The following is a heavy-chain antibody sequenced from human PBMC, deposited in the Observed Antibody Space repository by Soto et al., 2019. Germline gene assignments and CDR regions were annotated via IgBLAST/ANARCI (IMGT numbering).Heavy chain of an antibody. J-gene: IGHJ5*02. V-gene: IGHV4-31*03. Sequence: PSETLSLTCTVSGGSISRGGYYWSWLRQHPGKGLEWIGYIYYSGSTYYNPSLKSRVTISVDTSKNQFSLKLSSVTAADTAVYYYARDHWGSGNWFDPWGQGTLVTVSS. CDR1: GGSISRGGYY. D-gene: IGHD7-27*01. CDR2: IYYSGST. CDR3: ARDHWGSGNWFDP.